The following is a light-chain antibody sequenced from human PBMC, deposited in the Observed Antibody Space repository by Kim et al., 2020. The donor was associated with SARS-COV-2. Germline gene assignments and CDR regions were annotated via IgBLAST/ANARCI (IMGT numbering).Light chain of an antibody. J-gene: IGKJ4*01. CDR1: QNIGRY. CDR3: QQSYTPAT. V-gene: IGKV1-39*01. Sequence: DIQMTQSPSSLSASVGDRVTITCRASQNIGRYLNWYQRKPGKAPKLLIYAASSLQSGVPPRFSGSGSGTDFPPTISSLHPEDFATYSCQQSYTPATFGGGTKVDIK. CDR2: AAS.